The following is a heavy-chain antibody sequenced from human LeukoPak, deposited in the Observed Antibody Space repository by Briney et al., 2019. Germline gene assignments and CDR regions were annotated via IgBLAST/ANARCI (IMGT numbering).Heavy chain of an antibody. V-gene: IGHV3-7*03. CDR2: IKQDGSEK. Sequence: GGSLRLSCAASGFTFSDYWMHWVRRAPGKGLEWVANIKQDGSEKYYVDSVKGRFTISRDNAKNSLYLQMNGLRAEDTAVYYCARRYFDLWGRGTLVTVSS. CDR3: ARRYFDL. CDR1: GFTFSDYW. J-gene: IGHJ2*01.